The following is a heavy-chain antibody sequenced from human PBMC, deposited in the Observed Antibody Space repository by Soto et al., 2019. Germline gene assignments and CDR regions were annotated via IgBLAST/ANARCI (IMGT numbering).Heavy chain of an antibody. D-gene: IGHD3-16*02. V-gene: IGHV4-59*01. CDR3: ARGIIGGVIVIDS. CDR1: GGSISSYY. J-gene: IGHJ4*02. CDR2: IYYSGST. Sequence: SETLSLTCTVSGGSISSYYWSWIRQPPGKGLEWIGYIYYSGSTNYNPSLKSRVTISVDTSKNQFSLKLSSVTAADTAVYYCARGIIGGVIVIDSWGQGTLVTVPQ.